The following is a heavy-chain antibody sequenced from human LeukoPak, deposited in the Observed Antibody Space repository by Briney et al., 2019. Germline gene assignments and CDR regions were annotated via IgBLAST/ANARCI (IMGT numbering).Heavy chain of an antibody. CDR3: ARGNFDY. CDR2: VFHSGST. CDR1: GDSINTNHW. V-gene: IGHV4-4*02. J-gene: IGHJ4*02. Sequence: PSGTLSLTCAVSGDSINTNHWWSWVRQPPGKGLEWIGEVFHSGSTNYNPSLKSRVTISVDTSKNQFSLKLSSVTAADTAVYYCARGNFDYWGQGTLVTVSS.